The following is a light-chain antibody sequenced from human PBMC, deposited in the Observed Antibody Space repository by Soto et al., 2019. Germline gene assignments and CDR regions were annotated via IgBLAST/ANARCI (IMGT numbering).Light chain of an antibody. CDR2: EVS. CDR1: QTLLRSDGKNY. Sequence: DIVMTQTPLSLSVTPGQPASISCKSSQTLLRSDGKNYMYWYLQKPGQPPQLLISEVSNRFSGVADKFSGSGSGTDFTLKISRVGAEDVGVYYCLQTLPLPYTFGQGTKLEIK. J-gene: IGKJ2*01. CDR3: LQTLPLPYT. V-gene: IGKV2D-29*01.